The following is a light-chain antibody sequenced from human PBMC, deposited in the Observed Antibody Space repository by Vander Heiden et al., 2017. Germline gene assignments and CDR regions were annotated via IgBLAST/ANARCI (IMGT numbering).Light chain of an antibody. CDR1: SSDVGSYNR. Sequence: SALTQPPSVSGSPGQPVTISCTGTSSDVGSYNRVSWYQQPPGTAPKLMIYEVSNRPSGVPDRFSGSKSGNTASLTISGLQAEDEADYYCSSYTSSSTVVFGGGTKLTVL. CDR3: SSYTSSSTVV. V-gene: IGLV2-18*02. J-gene: IGLJ2*01. CDR2: EVS.